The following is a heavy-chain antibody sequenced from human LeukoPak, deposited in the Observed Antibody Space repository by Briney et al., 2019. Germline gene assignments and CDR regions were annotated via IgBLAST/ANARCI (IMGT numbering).Heavy chain of an antibody. J-gene: IGHJ6*03. CDR2: INHSGST. Sequence: SETLSLTCAVYGGSFSGYYWSWIRQPPGKGLEWIGEINHSGSTNYNPSLKSRVTISVDTSKNQFSLKLSSVTAADTAVYYCARAPMAKRLVNYMDVWGKGTTVTVSS. D-gene: IGHD4-23*01. CDR1: GGSFSGYY. V-gene: IGHV4-34*01. CDR3: ARAPMAKRLVNYMDV.